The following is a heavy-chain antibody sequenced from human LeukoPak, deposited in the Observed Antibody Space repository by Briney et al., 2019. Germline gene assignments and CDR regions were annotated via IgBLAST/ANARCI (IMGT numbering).Heavy chain of an antibody. CDR1: GGSISSYY. J-gene: IGHJ4*02. CDR2: ISGSGGST. Sequence: PSETLSLTCTVSGGSISSYYWSWVRQAPGKGLEWVSAISGSGGSTYYADSVKGRFTISRDNSKNTLNLQMNSLRAEDTAVYYCAKGGYCSRTTCYGANCGGDCYYYFDHWGQGTLVTVSS. V-gene: IGHV3-23*01. CDR3: AKGGYCSRTTCYGANCGGDCYYYFDH. D-gene: IGHD2-2*01.